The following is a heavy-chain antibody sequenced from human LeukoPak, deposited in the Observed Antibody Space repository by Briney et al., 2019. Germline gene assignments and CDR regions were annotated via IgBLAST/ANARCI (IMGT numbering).Heavy chain of an antibody. J-gene: IGHJ5*01. CDR1: GFTFSSYA. D-gene: IGHD6-13*01. CDR2: IWYDGSDK. V-gene: IGHV3-33*06. Sequence: GGSLRLSCAASGFTFSSYAMSWVRQAPGKGLEWVAVIWYDGSDKYYADSVRGRFTISRDNSKNTLYLQMNSLRADDTAVYYCAKGSPWQLGSWGQGTLVTVSS. CDR3: AKGSPWQLGS.